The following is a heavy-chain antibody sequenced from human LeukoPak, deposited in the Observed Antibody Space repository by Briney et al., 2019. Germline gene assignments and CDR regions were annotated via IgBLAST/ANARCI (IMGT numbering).Heavy chain of an antibody. J-gene: IGHJ6*04. D-gene: IGHD3-10*02. CDR3: AELGITMIGGV. V-gene: IGHV3-48*03. CDR2: ISSSGSTI. Sequence: GGSLRLSCAASGFTFSSYEMNWVRQAPGKGLEWVSYISSSGSTIHYADSVKGRFTISRDNAKNSLYLQMNSLRAEDAAVYYCAELGITMIGGVWGKGTTVTISS. CDR1: GFTFSSYE.